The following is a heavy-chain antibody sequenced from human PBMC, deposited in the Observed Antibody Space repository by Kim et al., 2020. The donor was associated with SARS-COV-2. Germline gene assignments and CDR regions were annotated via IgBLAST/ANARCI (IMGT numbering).Heavy chain of an antibody. CDR1: GFTFNTYG. D-gene: IGHD2-15*01. CDR2: ISTTSTYM. CDR3: ARDYVGEGYFDY. V-gene: IGHV3-21*01. Sequence: GGSLRLSCVASGFTFNTYGMNWVRQAPGKGLEWVSSISTTSTYMYYADSLKGRFTISRDNAKNSLYLQMNSLRAEDTAVYYCARDYVGEGYFDYWGQGTLVTVSS. J-gene: IGHJ4*02.